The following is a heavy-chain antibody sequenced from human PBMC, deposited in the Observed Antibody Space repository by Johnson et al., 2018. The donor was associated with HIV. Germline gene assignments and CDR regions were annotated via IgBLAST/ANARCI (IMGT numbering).Heavy chain of an antibody. V-gene: IGHV3-43D*03. Sequence: VQLVESGGVVVHPGGSLRLSCETSRFTFDDYAMHWVRQAPGKGLEWVSLINWDGDSTYYADSVKGRFTISRDNSKNSLYLQMNSLRPEDTGLYYCANVIASGYTNGGTLDIWGQGTMFTVSS. CDR1: RFTFDDYA. D-gene: IGHD6-19*01. CDR3: ANVIASGYTNGGTLDI. J-gene: IGHJ3*02. CDR2: INWDGDST.